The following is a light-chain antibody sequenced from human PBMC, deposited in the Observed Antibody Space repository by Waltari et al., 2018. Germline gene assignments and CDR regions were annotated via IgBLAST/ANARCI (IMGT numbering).Light chain of an antibody. CDR1: QSLLYSDGNTY. J-gene: IGKJ1*01. CDR3: MQGTHWPPWT. V-gene: IGKV2-30*01. Sequence: DVVLTQSPLSLPVTLGQPASIPYRSRQSLLYSDGNTYLNWFQQRPGQSPRRLIYKISNREFGVPDRFSGSGSGTNFTLKINRVEAEDVGLYYCMQGTHWPPWTFGQGTKVEIK. CDR2: KIS.